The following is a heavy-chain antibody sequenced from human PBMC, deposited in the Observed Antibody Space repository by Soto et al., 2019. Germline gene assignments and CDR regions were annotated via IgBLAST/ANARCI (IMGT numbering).Heavy chain of an antibody. CDR3: AVYDSSGSRGFQH. CDR1: GGSISSGAYY. D-gene: IGHD3-22*01. Sequence: QVQLQESGPGLVKPSQTLSLTCTVSGGSISSGAYYWSWIRQHPGKGLEWIGYIYYSGSTYYNPSLKRRVTISADTSKNQFSPKLSSVMAADTAVYYCAVYDSSGSRGFQHWGQGTLVTVSS. J-gene: IGHJ1*01. V-gene: IGHV4-31*03. CDR2: IYYSGST.